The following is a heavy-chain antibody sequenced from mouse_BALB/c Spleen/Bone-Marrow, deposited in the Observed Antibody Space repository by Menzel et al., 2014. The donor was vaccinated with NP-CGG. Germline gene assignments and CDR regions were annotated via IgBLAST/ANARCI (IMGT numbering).Heavy chain of an antibody. CDR1: GFTFNSYG. Sequence: EVKLVVSGGGLVKPGGSLKLSCAASGFTFNSYGMSWVCQTPEKWLEWVATISGGGSHTFYPGSVKGRFSISRDNAKNTLYLQLSSLKSEDTALYYCARHGYYDQAEVSFIYWGQGTLVTVSA. D-gene: IGHD2-4*01. J-gene: IGHJ3*01. CDR2: ISGGGSHT. V-gene: IGHV5-9-2*01. CDR3: ARHGYYDQAEVSFIY.